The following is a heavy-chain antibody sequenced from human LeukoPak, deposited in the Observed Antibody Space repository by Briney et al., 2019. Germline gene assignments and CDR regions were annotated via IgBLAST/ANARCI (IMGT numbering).Heavy chain of an antibody. V-gene: IGHV3-48*01. CDR2: ISSSSSTI. CDR3: ARDFAVTTFYWFDP. CDR1: GFTFSSYS. Sequence: GGSLRLSCAASGFTFSSYSMNWVRQAPGKGLEWVSCISSSSSTIYYADSVKGRFTISRDNAKNSLYLQMNSLRAEDTAVYYCARDFAVTTFYWFDPWGQGTLVTVSS. D-gene: IGHD2/OR15-2a*01. J-gene: IGHJ5*02.